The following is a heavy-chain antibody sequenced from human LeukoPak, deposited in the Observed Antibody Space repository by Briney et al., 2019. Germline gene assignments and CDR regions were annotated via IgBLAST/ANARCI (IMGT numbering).Heavy chain of an antibody. Sequence: GGSLRLSCAASGFTFSSYAMHWVRQAPGKGLEYVSAISSNGGSTYYANSVKGRFTVSRDSSKNTLYLDLNSLRAEDTAVYYCAKPYCRATRCYLYLYGMDVWGRGTTVIVSS. CDR1: GFTFSSYA. CDR2: ISSNGGST. J-gene: IGHJ6*02. CDR3: AKPYCRATRCYLYLYGMDV. V-gene: IGHV3-64*01. D-gene: IGHD2-2*01.